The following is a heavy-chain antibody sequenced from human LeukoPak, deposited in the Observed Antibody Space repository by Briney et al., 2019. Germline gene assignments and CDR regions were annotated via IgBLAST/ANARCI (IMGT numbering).Heavy chain of an antibody. D-gene: IGHD6-13*01. V-gene: IGHV3-7*01. Sequence: GGSLGLSCAASGFTFSSYWMSWVRQAPGKGLEWVANIKQDGSEKYYVDSVKGRFTISRDNAKNSLYLQMNSLRAEDTAVYYCGRVASSSWYFYYGMDVWGQGTTVTVSS. J-gene: IGHJ6*02. CDR3: GRVASSSWYFYYGMDV. CDR1: GFTFSSYW. CDR2: IKQDGSEK.